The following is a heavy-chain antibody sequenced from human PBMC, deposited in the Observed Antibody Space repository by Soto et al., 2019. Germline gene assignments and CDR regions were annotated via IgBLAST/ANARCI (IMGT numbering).Heavy chain of an antibody. Sequence: GALVKVSCKASGYTFTSYAMHWVRQAPGQRLEWMGWINAGNGNTKYSQKFQGRVTITRDTSASTAYMELSSLRSEDTAVYYCARATYYYDSSGYYFPPYFDYWGQGTLVPVSS. CDR3: ARATYYYDSSGYYFPPYFDY. CDR1: GYTFTSYA. J-gene: IGHJ4*02. V-gene: IGHV1-3*01. CDR2: INAGNGNT. D-gene: IGHD3-22*01.